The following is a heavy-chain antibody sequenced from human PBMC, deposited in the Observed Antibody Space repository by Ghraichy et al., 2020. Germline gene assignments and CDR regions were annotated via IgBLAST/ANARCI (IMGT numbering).Heavy chain of an antibody. CDR2: IYYSGST. D-gene: IGHD3-22*01. V-gene: IGHV4-31*03. J-gene: IGHJ4*02. Sequence: SETLSLTCTVSGGSISSGGYYWSWIRQHPGKGLEWIGYIYYSGSTYYNPSLKSRVTISVDTSKNQFSLKLSSVTAADTAVYYCARDYYDSSGLLGSYWGQGTLVTVSS. CDR1: GGSISSGGYY. CDR3: ARDYYDSSGLLGSY.